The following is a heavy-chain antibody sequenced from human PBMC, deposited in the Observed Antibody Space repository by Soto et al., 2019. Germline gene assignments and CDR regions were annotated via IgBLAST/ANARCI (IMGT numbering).Heavy chain of an antibody. CDR3: ASPVLMVYAGGAFDI. J-gene: IGHJ3*02. V-gene: IGHV3-21*01. CDR2: ISSSSSYI. CDR1: GFTFSGYS. Sequence: GSLRLSCAASGFTFSGYSMNWVRQSPWKGLEWVSSISSSSSYIYYADSVKGRFTISRDNAKNSLYLQMNSLRAEDTAVYYCASPVLMVYAGGAFDIWGQGTMVTVSS. D-gene: IGHD2-8*01.